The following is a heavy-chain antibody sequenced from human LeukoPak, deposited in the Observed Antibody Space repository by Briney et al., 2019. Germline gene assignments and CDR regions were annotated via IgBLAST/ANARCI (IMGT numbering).Heavy chain of an antibody. CDR3: ARRAVDTAMVKEAFDI. Sequence: AVKVSCKASGGTFSSYAISWVRQAPGQGLEWMGRIIPILGIANYAQKFQGRVTITADKSTSTAYMELSSLRSEDTAVYYCARRAVDTAMVKEAFDIWGQGTMVTVSS. J-gene: IGHJ3*02. D-gene: IGHD5-18*01. CDR1: GGTFSSYA. V-gene: IGHV1-69*04. CDR2: IIPILGIA.